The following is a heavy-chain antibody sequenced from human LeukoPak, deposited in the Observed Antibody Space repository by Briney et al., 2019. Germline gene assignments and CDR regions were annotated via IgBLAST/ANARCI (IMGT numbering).Heavy chain of an antibody. CDR3: AREDGGNSAWYFDL. Sequence: PGGSLRLSCAASGFTDSSNYMSWVRQAPGKGLECVSVIYSGGSTYYADSVKGRFTISRHNSKNTLYLQMNSLRAEDTAVHYCAREDGGNSAWYFDLWGRGTLVTVSS. CDR1: GFTDSSNY. J-gene: IGHJ2*01. CDR2: IYSGGST. V-gene: IGHV3-53*04. D-gene: IGHD4-23*01.